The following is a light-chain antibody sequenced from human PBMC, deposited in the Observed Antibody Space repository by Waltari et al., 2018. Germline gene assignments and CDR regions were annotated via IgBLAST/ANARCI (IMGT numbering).Light chain of an antibody. V-gene: IGKV3-15*01. CDR3: QQYNNWPPLT. Sequence: ETVMTQSPATLSVSPGERANLSCRASQSVGSNLAWYQQKPGQAPRLVIYGASTRATGIPARFSGSGSGTEFTLTISSLQSEDFAVYHCQQYNNWPPLTFGGGTKVEIK. CDR1: QSVGSN. CDR2: GAS. J-gene: IGKJ4*01.